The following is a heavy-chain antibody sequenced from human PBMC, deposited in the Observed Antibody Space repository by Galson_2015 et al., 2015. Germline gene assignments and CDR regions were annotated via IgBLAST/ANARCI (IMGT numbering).Heavy chain of an antibody. Sequence: PALVKPTQTLTLTCTVSGFSLSNARMGVSWIRQPPGKALEWLAHIFSNDEKSYSTSLKSRLTISKDTSKSQVVLTMTNMDPVDTATYYCARIGDSSTTHYYYYYGMDVWGQGTTVTVSS. J-gene: IGHJ6*02. D-gene: IGHD4-11*01. CDR3: ARIGDSSTTHYYYYYGMDV. CDR1: GFSLSNARMG. CDR2: IFSNDEK. V-gene: IGHV2-26*01.